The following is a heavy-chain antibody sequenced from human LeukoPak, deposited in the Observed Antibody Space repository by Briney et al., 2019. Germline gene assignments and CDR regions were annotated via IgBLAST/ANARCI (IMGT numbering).Heavy chain of an antibody. CDR2: ISSDGSTT. V-gene: IGHV3-74*01. CDR1: GFTFGNYW. J-gene: IGHJ3*02. Sequence: PGGSLGLSCAASGFTFGNYWMHWVRQVPGRGLVWVSRISSDGSTTIYADSVKGRFTISRDNAKNTLYLQMNSLRAEDTAVFHCTRATSARAFDIWGQGTMVTVSS. CDR3: TRATSARAFDI.